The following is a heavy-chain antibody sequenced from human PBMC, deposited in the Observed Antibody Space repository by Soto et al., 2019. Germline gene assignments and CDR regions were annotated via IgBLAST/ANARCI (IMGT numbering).Heavy chain of an antibody. CDR2: INPATGAA. CDR1: GYPVTAYY. D-gene: IGHD3-3*01. V-gene: IGHV1-2*02. Sequence: QLHLVQSGAVVKKPGASVTVSCSASGYPVTAYYMHWVRQAPGRGLEWMGGINPATGAAKYTQTFQGRVSMTGDPSRSKVFMELWGQTFGDTAVFYCARGGGVGVAGSAAFDMWGQGTLVTVSS. CDR3: ARGGGVGVAGSAAFDM. J-gene: IGHJ3*02.